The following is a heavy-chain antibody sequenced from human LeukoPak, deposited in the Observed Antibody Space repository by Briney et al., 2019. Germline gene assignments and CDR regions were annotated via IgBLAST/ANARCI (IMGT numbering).Heavy chain of an antibody. CDR3: ARIIYGSGSPDYYYYYYMDV. D-gene: IGHD3-10*01. Sequence: SETLSLTCTVSGGSISSSSYYWGWIRQPPGKGLEWIGSIYYSGSTYYNPSLKSRVTISVDTSKNQFSLKLSSVTAADTAVYYCARIIYGSGSPDYYYYYYMDVWGKGTTVTVSS. CDR2: IYYSGST. CDR1: GGSISSSSYY. J-gene: IGHJ6*03. V-gene: IGHV4-39*01.